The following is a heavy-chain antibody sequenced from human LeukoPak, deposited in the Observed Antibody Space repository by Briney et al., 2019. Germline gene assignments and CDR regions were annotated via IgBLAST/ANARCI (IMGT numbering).Heavy chain of an antibody. J-gene: IGHJ6*02. Sequence: PGGSLRLPCAASGFTFSSYSMNWVRQAPGKGLEWVSYISSSSSTIYYADSVKGRFTISRDNAKNSLYLQMNSLRDEDTAVYYCARENYYDSSGYYYYGMDVWGQGTTVTVSS. CDR2: ISSSSSTI. CDR3: ARENYYDSSGYYYYGMDV. V-gene: IGHV3-48*02. D-gene: IGHD3-22*01. CDR1: GFTFSSYS.